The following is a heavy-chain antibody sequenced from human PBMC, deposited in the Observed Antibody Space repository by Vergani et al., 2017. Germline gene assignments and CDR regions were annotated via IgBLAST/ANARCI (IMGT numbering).Heavy chain of an antibody. J-gene: IGHJ4*02. V-gene: IGHV3-23*01. CDR2: ITYNGGPT. CDR3: AKDYNIMGALHD. D-gene: IGHD5-12*01. Sequence: EVRLLESGGGLVQPGGSLRLSCAASGFTFNIYAMSWVRQAPGKGLEWVSIITYNGGPTYYADPVTGRFTISRDNSKNTLFLQLKTLRAEDTGVYYCAKDYNIMGALHDWGQGTLVAVSS. CDR1: GFTFNIYA.